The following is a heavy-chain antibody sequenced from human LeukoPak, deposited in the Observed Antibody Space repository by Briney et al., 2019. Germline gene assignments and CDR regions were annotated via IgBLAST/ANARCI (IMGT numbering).Heavy chain of an antibody. CDR3: ARVRAGYCTSTSCYTGMDV. J-gene: IGHJ6*02. V-gene: IGHV3-30*03. CDR2: ISYDGSNK. Sequence: GGSLRLSCAASGFTFSSYGMHWVRQAPGKGLEWVALISYDGSNKYYADSVRGRFTISRDNSKFTLYMQMNSLRAEDTAVYYCARVRAGYCTSTSCYTGMDVWGQGTTATVTS. D-gene: IGHD2-2*01. CDR1: GFTFSSYG.